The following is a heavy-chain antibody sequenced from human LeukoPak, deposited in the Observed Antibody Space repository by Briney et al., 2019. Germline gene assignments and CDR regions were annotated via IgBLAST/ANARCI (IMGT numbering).Heavy chain of an antibody. J-gene: IGHJ4*02. CDR2: IYHSGST. CDR3: ARSLPQQLGSGY. Sequence: SQTLSLTCTVSGGSISSGGYYWSWIRQPPGKGLEWIGYIYHSGSTYYNPSLKSRVTISVVRSKNQSSLKLSSVTAADTAVYYCARSLPQQLGSGYWGQGTLVTVSS. V-gene: IGHV4-30-2*01. CDR1: GGSISSGGYY. D-gene: IGHD7-27*01.